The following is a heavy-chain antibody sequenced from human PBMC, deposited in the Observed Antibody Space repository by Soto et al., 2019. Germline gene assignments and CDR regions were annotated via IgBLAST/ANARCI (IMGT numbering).Heavy chain of an antibody. CDR1: GYSITSGFY. CDR3: TRGAGAPWVRFDS. J-gene: IGHJ4*02. D-gene: IGHD3-22*01. V-gene: IGHV4-38-2*01. CDR2: ISYSAKT. Sequence: XETLSLTCGVSGYSITSGFYWCCVRQSPGKGLEWIGSISYSAKTFYNPSLASRLSIAVDTSMNQFSLRLTSVTAADTALYYCTRGAGAPWVRFDSWGQGTLVTVSS.